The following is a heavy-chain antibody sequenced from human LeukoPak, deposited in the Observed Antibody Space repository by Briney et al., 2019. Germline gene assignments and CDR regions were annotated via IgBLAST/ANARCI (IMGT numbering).Heavy chain of an antibody. D-gene: IGHD6-13*01. CDR3: AREIAAAGASTGVKRGLDIDY. Sequence: GASVKVSCKASGYTFTGYYMHWVRQAPGQGLEWMGWINPNSGGTNYAQKFQGRVTMTRDTSISTAYMELSRLRSDDTAVYYCAREIAAAGASTGVKRGLDIDYWGQGTLVTVSS. CDR1: GYTFTGYY. CDR2: INPNSGGT. V-gene: IGHV1-2*02. J-gene: IGHJ4*02.